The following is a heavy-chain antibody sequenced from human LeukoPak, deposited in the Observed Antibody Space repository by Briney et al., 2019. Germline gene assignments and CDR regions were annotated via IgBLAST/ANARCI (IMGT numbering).Heavy chain of an antibody. CDR1: GFDFSTYA. Sequence: GGSLRLSCAASGFDFSTYAINWVRQAPGKGLEWVSSISTMSNYIFYGDSVKGRFTISRDNAKNSVYLQMNSLRPEDTAVYYCSRDRLGGLDLWGQGTLVTVSS. CDR2: ISTMSNYI. J-gene: IGHJ5*02. D-gene: IGHD5-12*01. V-gene: IGHV3-21*01. CDR3: SRDRLGGLDL.